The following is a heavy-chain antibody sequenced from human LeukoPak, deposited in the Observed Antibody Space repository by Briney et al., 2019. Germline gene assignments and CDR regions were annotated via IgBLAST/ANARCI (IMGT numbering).Heavy chain of an antibody. CDR3: AKISTVTENFDH. CDR2: IDSSGSFR. CDR1: GFAFGNYA. Sequence: GGSLRLSCAASGFAFGNYAMGWVRQAPGKGLEWVSSIDSSGSFRPSADSVKGRFTISRDNSENTVYLQMNSLRAEDTAVYSCAKISTVTENFDHWGRGTLVTVSS. V-gene: IGHV3-23*01. J-gene: IGHJ4*02. D-gene: IGHD4-17*01.